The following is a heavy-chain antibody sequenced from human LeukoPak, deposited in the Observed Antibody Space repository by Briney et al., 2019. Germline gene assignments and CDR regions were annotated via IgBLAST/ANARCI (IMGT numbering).Heavy chain of an antibody. Sequence: GGSLRLSCAASGFTFSSYGMHWVRQAPGKGLEWVAFIRYDGSNKYYADSVKGRFTISRDNSKNTLYLQMNSLRAEDTAVYYCAKDRGSSSWYGTPYFDYWGQGTLVTVSS. J-gene: IGHJ4*02. D-gene: IGHD6-13*01. CDR1: GFTFSSYG. CDR2: IRYDGSNK. V-gene: IGHV3-30*02. CDR3: AKDRGSSSWYGTPYFDY.